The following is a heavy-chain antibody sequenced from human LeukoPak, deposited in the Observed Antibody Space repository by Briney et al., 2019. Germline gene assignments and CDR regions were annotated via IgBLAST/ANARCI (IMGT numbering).Heavy chain of an antibody. CDR2: INHSGNT. Sequence: SETLSLTCAVYGGSFSDYYWSWIRQPPGKGLEWIGEINHSGNTNYNPSLKSRVTISVDTSKNQFSLKLSSVPAADTAVYYCARDPYGSGSYYPNWFDPWGQGTLVTVSS. CDR3: ARDPYGSGSYYPNWFDP. J-gene: IGHJ5*02. CDR1: GGSFSDYY. D-gene: IGHD3-10*01. V-gene: IGHV4-34*01.